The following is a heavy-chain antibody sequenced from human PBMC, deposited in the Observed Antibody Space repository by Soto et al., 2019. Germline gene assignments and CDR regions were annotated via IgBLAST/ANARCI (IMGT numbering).Heavy chain of an antibody. Sequence: EVQLLESGGGLVQPAGSLRLSCAASGFSFSSYAMSWVRQAPGKGLEWVSAISGSGGSTYYADSVKGRFTSSRDNSKNTVYLHMNSLRAEDTAVYYCAKANYYGSGMSFGPLYSYYYLDVWGKGTTVTVCS. J-gene: IGHJ6*03. CDR2: ISGSGGST. V-gene: IGHV3-23*01. D-gene: IGHD3-10*01. CDR1: GFSFSSYA. CDR3: AKANYYGSGMSFGPLYSYYYLDV.